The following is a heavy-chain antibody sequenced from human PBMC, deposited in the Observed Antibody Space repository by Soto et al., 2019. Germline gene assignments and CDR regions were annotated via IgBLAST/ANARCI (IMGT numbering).Heavy chain of an antibody. CDR1: GCTFSSYA. V-gene: IGHV3-23*01. CDR3: AKDDFDI. J-gene: IGHJ3*02. CDR2: ISASGGST. Sequence: EVQLLESGGGLIQPGSSLRLSCAASGCTFSSYAMSWVRQAPGQGLEWVSAISASGGSTYYADSVKGRFTISRDNSKNTLYLQMNSLRAEDTAVYYWAKDDFDIWGQGTMVTVSS.